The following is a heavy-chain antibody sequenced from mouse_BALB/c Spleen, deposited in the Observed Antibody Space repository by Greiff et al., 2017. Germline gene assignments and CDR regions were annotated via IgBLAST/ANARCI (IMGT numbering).Heavy chain of an antibody. Sequence: EVQLQQSGPELVKPGASVKLSCKASGYSFTDYNMYWVKQSHGKSLEWIGYIDPYDGGTSYTHKFKGKATLTVDKSSSTAFMQLNSLTSEDSAVYYCARDYDYKDDFDYWGQGTTVTVSA. J-gene: IGHJ2*01. V-gene: IGHV1S135*01. CDR1: GYSFTDYN. CDR3: ARDYDYKDDFDY. D-gene: IGHD2-4*01. CDR2: IDPYDGGT.